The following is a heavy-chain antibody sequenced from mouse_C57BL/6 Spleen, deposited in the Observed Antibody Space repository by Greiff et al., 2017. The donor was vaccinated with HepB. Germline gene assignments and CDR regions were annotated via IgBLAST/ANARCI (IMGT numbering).Heavy chain of an antibody. CDR2: ISGGGGNT. D-gene: IGHD2-5*01. J-gene: IGHJ2*01. Sequence: DVQLVESGGGLVKPGGSLKLSCAASGFTFSSYTMSWVRQTPEKRLEWVATISGGGGNTYYPDSVKGRFTISRDNAKNTLYLQMSSLRSEDTALYYCARRGYSNYDFDYWGQGTTLTVSS. CDR3: ARRGYSNYDFDY. V-gene: IGHV5-9*01. CDR1: GFTFSSYT.